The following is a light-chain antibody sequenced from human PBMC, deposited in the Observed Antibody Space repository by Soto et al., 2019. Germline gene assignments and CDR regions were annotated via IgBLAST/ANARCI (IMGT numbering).Light chain of an antibody. CDR1: TSNIGNNY. Sequence: QSALTQPPSVSAAPGQRVSISCSGSTSNIGNNYVSWYQQLPGTAPKLLIFDNNKRPSGIPGRFSGSKSGTSATLGITGLQTGDEANYYCGTWDSSLSAWVFGGGTKLTVL. J-gene: IGLJ3*02. V-gene: IGLV1-51*01. CDR2: DNN. CDR3: GTWDSSLSAWV.